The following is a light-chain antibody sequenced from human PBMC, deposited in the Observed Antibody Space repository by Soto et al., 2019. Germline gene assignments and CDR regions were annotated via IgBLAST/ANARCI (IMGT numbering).Light chain of an antibody. CDR2: DAY. J-gene: IGKJ2*02. CDR3: QQRGKWPST. V-gene: IGKV3-11*01. Sequence: EIVMTHSQVTLSVSPWERGTLXPTASQSVSSYLAWYQQKPGQAPRLLIYDAYTRATGVGARFAGSGSATDFSLTITSLEPEDFAVYYCQQRGKWPSTFGPGTKVDIK. CDR1: QSVSSY.